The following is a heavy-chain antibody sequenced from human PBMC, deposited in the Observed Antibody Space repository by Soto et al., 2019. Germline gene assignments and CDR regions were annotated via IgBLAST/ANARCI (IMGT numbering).Heavy chain of an antibody. D-gene: IGHD6-13*01. CDR1: GYTFTSYY. J-gene: IGHJ6*02. V-gene: IGHV1-8*01. Sequence: ASVKVSCKASGYTFTSYYINWVLQATGQGLEWMGWMNPNSGNTGYAQKFQGRVTMTRNTSISTAYMELSSLRSEDTAVYYCASHLGSSSWYYYYYGMDVWGQGTTVTVSS. CDR2: MNPNSGNT. CDR3: ASHLGSSSWYYYYYGMDV.